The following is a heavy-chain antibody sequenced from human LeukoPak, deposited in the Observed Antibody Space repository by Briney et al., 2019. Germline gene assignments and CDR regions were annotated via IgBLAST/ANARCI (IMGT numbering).Heavy chain of an antibody. V-gene: IGHV3-9*01. CDR1: GFTFDDYA. CDR3: VRLLDVDY. Sequence: GRSLGLSCAASGFTFDDYAMHWVRQAPGKGLEWVSGISWNSGSIGYADSVKGRFTISRDNAKNSLYLQMNSLRAEDTAVYYCVRLLDVDYWGQGTLVTVSS. D-gene: IGHD2-21*02. CDR2: ISWNSGSI. J-gene: IGHJ4*02.